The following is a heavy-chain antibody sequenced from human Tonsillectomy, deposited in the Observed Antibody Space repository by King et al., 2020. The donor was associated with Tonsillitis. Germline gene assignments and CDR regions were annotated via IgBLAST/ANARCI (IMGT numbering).Heavy chain of an antibody. Sequence: VQLVESGGGLVQPGGSLRLSCAASGFTFSSYAMSWVRQAPGKGLEWVSAISGGGGSTYYADSVKGRFTVSRDNSKNTLYLQMNSLRAEDTAVYYCAKPSAGIVVVAADIDYGGQGTLVTVSS. CDR1: GFTFSSYA. CDR2: ISGGGGST. D-gene: IGHD2-15*01. V-gene: IGHV3-23*04. CDR3: AKPSAGIVVVAADIDY. J-gene: IGHJ4*02.